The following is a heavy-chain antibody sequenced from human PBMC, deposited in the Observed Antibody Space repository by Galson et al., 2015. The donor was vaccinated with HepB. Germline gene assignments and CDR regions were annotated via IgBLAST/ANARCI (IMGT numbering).Heavy chain of an antibody. CDR2: IDPTDSYT. J-gene: IGHJ4*02. CDR3: ARSQYYYDSSGYRH. CDR1: GYNFTNYW. V-gene: IGHV5-10-1*01. D-gene: IGHD3-22*01. Sequence: QSGAEVKKPGESLRISCKGSGYNFTNYWITWVRQMPGKGLEWMGKIDPTDSYTNYNPSFQGHVTISGDKSTRNVYLQWRSLKASDTAMYFCARSQYYYDSSGYRHWGQGTLVTVSS.